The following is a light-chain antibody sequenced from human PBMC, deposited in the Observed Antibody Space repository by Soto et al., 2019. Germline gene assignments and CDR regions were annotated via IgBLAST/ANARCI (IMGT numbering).Light chain of an antibody. CDR3: QQYYSTPPT. CDR1: QSVLYSSNNKNY. CDR2: WAS. Sequence: DIVKTQSPDSLPVSLGARATINCKSSQSVLYSSNNKNYLAWYQQKPGQPPKLLIYWASARESGVPDRFSGSGSGTDFTLTISSLQAEDVAVYYCQQYYSTPPTVGQGTRLEIK. J-gene: IGKJ5*01. V-gene: IGKV4-1*01.